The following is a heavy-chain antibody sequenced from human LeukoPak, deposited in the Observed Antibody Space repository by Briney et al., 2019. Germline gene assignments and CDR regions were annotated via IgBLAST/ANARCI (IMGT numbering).Heavy chain of an antibody. V-gene: IGHV3-66*01. CDR3: ARDLYYYDSSGYPRGVNAFDI. CDR1: GFTVSSNY. D-gene: IGHD3-22*01. Sequence: GGSLRLSCAASGFTVSSNYMSWVRQAPGKGLEWVSVIYSGGSTYYADSVKGRFTISRDNSKNTLYLQMNSLRAEDTAVYYCARDLYYYDSSGYPRGVNAFDIWGQGTMVTVSS. J-gene: IGHJ3*02. CDR2: IYSGGST.